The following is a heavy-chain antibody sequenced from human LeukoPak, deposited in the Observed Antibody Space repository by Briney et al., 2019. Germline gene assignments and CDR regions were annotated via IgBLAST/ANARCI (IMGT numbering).Heavy chain of an antibody. Sequence: VASVKVSCKASGYTFTGYYMHWVRQAPGQGLEWMGWINPNSGGTNYAQKFQGRVTMTRDTSISTAYMELSRLRSDDTAVYYCARDRNYYDSSGYYCWGQGTLVTVSS. D-gene: IGHD3-22*01. CDR3: ARDRNYYDSSGYYC. J-gene: IGHJ4*02. CDR1: GYTFTGYY. CDR2: INPNSGGT. V-gene: IGHV1-2*02.